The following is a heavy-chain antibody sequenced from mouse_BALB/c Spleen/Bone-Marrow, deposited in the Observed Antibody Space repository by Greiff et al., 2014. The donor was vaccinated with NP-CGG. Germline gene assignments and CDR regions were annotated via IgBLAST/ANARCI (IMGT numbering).Heavy chain of an antibody. Sequence: EVQVVESGGGLVQPGGSRKLSCAASGFTFSSFGIHWVRRAPEKGLEWVAYISSGSSTIYYADIVKGRFTISRDNPKNTLFRQMTSLRSEDTAMYYCARSGYGDYYAMDYWGQGTSVTVSS. D-gene: IGHD2-10*02. CDR1: GFTFSSFG. CDR3: ARSGYGDYYAMDY. J-gene: IGHJ4*01. V-gene: IGHV5-17*02. CDR2: ISSGSSTI.